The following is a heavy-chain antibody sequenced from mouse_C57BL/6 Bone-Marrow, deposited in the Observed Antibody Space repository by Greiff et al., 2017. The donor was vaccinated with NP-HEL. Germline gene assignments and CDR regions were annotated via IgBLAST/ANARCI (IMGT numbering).Heavy chain of an antibody. Sequence: DVHLVESGGDLVKPGGSLKLSCAASGFTFSSYGMSWVRQTPDKRLEWVATISSGGSYTYYPDSVKGRFTISRDNAKNTLYLQMSSLKSEDTAMYYCARQTIVTTKDFDVWGTGTTVTVSS. CDR3: ARQTIVTTKDFDV. J-gene: IGHJ1*03. D-gene: IGHD2-5*01. CDR2: ISSGGSYT. CDR1: GFTFSSYG. V-gene: IGHV5-6*01.